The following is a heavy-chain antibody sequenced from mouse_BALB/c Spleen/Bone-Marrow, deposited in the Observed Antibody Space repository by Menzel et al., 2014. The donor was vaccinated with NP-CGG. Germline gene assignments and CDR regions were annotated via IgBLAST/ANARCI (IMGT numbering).Heavy chain of an antibody. CDR1: GYTFTNYW. Sequence: QVQLQQSGAELVKPGASVRLSCKTSGYTFTNYWMHWVKRRPGQGLEWIGDINPSNGRATYSEKFKSKATLTVDKSSSTAYMQLSSLTSEDSAVYYCARYYNYYFDVWGAGTTVTVSS. V-gene: IGHV1S81*02. J-gene: IGHJ1*01. D-gene: IGHD1-1*01. CDR3: ARYYNYYFDV. CDR2: INPSNGRA.